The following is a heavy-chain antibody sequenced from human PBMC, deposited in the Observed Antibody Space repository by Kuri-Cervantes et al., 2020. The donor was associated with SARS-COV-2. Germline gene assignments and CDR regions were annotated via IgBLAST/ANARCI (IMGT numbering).Heavy chain of an antibody. V-gene: IGHV1-24*01. CDR3: ARGGCSSTSCYSSDYYYYMDV. D-gene: IGHD2-2*01. CDR2: FDPEDGET. CDR1: GYTLTELS. Sequence: ASVKVSCKVSGYTLTELSMHWVRQAPGKGLEWMGGFDPEDGETIYAQKLQGRVTMTTDTSTSTAYMELRSLRSDDTAVYYCARGGCSSTSCYSSDYYYYMDVWGKGTTVTVSS. J-gene: IGHJ6*03.